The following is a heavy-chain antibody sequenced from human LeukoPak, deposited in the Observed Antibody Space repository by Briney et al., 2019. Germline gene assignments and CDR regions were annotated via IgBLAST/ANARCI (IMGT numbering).Heavy chain of an antibody. CDR2: IWYDGGKR. J-gene: IGHJ4*02. CDR3: ARDPASSFDY. CDR1: GFTFSSHG. D-gene: IGHD2-15*01. V-gene: IGHV3-33*01. Sequence: GGSLRLSCAASGFTFSSHGMHWVRRAPGKGLEWVAVIWYDGGKRYYADSVKGRFTISRDDSKNTLYLQMNSLRDEDTAIYYCARDPASSFDYWGQGTLVTVSS.